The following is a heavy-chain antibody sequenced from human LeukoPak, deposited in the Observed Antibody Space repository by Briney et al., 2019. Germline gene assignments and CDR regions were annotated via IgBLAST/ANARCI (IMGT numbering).Heavy chain of an antibody. CDR2: IIPIFGTA. Sequence: SVKVSCKASGGTFSSYAISWVRQAPGQGLEWMGGIIPIFGTANYAQKFQGRVTITTDESTSTAYMELSSLRSEDTAEYYCARSRYCSSTSCYWLSPYYYYYYYYMDVWGKGTTVTVSS. CDR3: ARSRYCSSTSCYWLSPYYYYYYYYMDV. CDR1: GGTFSSYA. V-gene: IGHV1-69*05. J-gene: IGHJ6*03. D-gene: IGHD2-2*01.